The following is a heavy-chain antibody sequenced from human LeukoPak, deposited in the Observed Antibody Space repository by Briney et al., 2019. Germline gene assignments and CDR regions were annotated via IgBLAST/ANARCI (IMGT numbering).Heavy chain of an antibody. D-gene: IGHD2/OR15-2a*01. CDR2: IYHSGST. J-gene: IGHJ2*01. CDR3: ARGWNMIYWYFDR. CDR1: GGSISSGGYS. V-gene: IGHV4-30-2*01. Sequence: SETLSLTCAVSGGSISSGGYSWSWIRQPPGKGLEWIGYIYHSGSTYYNPSLKSRVTISVDRPKNQFSLKLSSVTAADTAVYYCARGWNMIYWYFDRWGRGTLVTVSS.